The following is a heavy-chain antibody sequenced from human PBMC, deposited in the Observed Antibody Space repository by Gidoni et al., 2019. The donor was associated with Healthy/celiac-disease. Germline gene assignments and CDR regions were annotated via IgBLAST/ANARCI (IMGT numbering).Heavy chain of an antibody. CDR2: ISWNSGSI. V-gene: IGHV3-9*01. CDR3: AKGRSSSGNWFDP. D-gene: IGHD6-6*01. J-gene: IGHJ5*02. CDR1: GFPFDDYA. Sequence: EVQLVASGGGLVQPGRSLRLSCAAAGFPFDDYAMHWVRQAPGKGLEWVSGISWNSGSIGYADSVKGRFTISRDNAKNSLYLQMNSLRAEDTALYYCAKGRSSSGNWFDPWGQGTLVTVSS.